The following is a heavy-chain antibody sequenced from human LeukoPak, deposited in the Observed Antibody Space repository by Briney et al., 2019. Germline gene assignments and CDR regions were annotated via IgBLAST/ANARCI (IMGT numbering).Heavy chain of an antibody. CDR2: ISNDGSKK. J-gene: IGHJ4*02. CDR1: GFTFSSYG. D-gene: IGHD5-18*01. CDR3: AKDRYSYAFEYSDS. Sequence: SLRLSCAASGFTFSSYGMHWVRQAPGKGLDWVAVISNDGSKKYYADSVKGRFTISRDNSKNTLSLQVSSLRTEDTAVYYCAKDRYSYAFEYSDSWGQGTLVTISS. V-gene: IGHV3-30*18.